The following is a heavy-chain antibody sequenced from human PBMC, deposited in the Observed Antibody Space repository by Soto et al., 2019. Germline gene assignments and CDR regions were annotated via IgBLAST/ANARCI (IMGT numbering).Heavy chain of an antibody. D-gene: IGHD2-2*01. V-gene: IGHV3-21*01. CDR3: AREDSIIIPTLPVF. CDR2: ISKSDYT. CDR1: GFAFNNYG. J-gene: IGHJ4*02. Sequence: PGGSLRLSCTVSGFAFNNYGINWVRQAPGQGLEWVSSISKSDYTYYSDSVKGRFTISRDNAKNSVSLQMNTLRVEDTAVYYCAREDSIIIPTLPVFWGQGTLLTVSS.